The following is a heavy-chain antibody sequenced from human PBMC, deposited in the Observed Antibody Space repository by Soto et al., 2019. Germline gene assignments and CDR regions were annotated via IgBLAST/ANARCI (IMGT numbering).Heavy chain of an antibody. V-gene: IGHV4-4*07. CDR1: GGSISSYY. CDR2: IYTSGST. J-gene: IGHJ6*02. CDR3: ARDFHEDIVVVPAAPYYYRMDV. Sequence: ETLSLTCTVSGGSISSYYWSWIRQPAGKGLEWIGRIYTSGSTNYNPSLKSRVTMSVDTSKNQFSLKLSSVTAADTAVYYCARDFHEDIVVVPAAPYYYRMDVWGQGTTVTVSS. D-gene: IGHD2-2*01.